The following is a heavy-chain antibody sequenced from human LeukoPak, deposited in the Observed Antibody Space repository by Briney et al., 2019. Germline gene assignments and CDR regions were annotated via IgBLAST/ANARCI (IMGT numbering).Heavy chain of an antibody. Sequence: PGGSPRLSCAASGFTFSSYAMSWVRQAPGKGLEWVSAISGSGGSTYYADSVKGRFTISRDNSKNTLYLQMNSLRAEDTAVYYCAKDLWSPGARGGSCYCLFDYWGQGTLVTVSS. V-gene: IGHV3-23*01. J-gene: IGHJ4*02. CDR1: GFTFSSYA. CDR3: AKDLWSPGARGGSCYCLFDY. CDR2: ISGSGGST. D-gene: IGHD2-15*01.